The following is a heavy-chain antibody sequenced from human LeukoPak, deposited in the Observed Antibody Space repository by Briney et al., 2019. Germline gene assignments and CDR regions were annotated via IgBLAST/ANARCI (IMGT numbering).Heavy chain of an antibody. CDR1: GFALPCCW. CDR2: INKDGRET. V-gene: IGHV3-7*01. CDR3: ARTRGPDY. J-gene: IGHJ4*02. D-gene: IGHD2-2*01. Sequence: GGSLRLSCVASGFALPCCWMSWVRQAPGKGLEWVANINKDGRETYYVDSVKGRFTISRGDVRNSVYLQMNSLKTEDTAVYYCARTRGPDYWGQGTLVTVSS.